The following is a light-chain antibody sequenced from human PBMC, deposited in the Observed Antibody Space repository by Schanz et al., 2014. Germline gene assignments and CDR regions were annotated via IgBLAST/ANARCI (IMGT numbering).Light chain of an antibody. Sequence: QSVLTQPPSASGTPGQRVTISCSGSSSNIGRNTVNWYQHLPGTAPKLLIYSNTLRPSGVPDRFSASKSGSSASLAITGLQADDEGDYYCQSYDSMLNAWVFGGGTKLTVL. J-gene: IGLJ3*02. CDR2: SNT. V-gene: IGLV1-44*01. CDR1: SSNIGRNT. CDR3: QSYDSMLNAWV.